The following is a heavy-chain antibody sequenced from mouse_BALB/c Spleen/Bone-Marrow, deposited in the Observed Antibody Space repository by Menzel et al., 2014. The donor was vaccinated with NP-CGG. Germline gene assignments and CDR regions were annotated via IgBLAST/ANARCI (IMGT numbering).Heavy chain of an antibody. CDR1: GFTFSSYT. Sequence: EVQGVESGGGLVKPGGSLKLSCAASGFTFSSYTMSWVRQTPEKRLEWVASISSGGSYTYYPDSVKGRSTISRDNAKNPLYLQMSSLNSEDTAVYHCTREEDYDSLFDYWGQGTALTVSS. J-gene: IGHJ2*01. CDR2: ISSGGSYT. V-gene: IGHV5-6-4*01. D-gene: IGHD2-4*01. CDR3: TREEDYDSLFDY.